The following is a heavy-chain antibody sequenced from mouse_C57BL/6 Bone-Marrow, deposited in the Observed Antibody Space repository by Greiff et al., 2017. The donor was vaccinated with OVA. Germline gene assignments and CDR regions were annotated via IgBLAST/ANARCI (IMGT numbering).Heavy chain of an antibody. CDR2: IWTGGGT. J-gene: IGHJ4*01. CDR1: GFSLTSYA. CDR3: AILLLRPYYYAMDY. V-gene: IGHV2-9-1*01. D-gene: IGHD1-1*01. Sequence: VQVVESGPGLVAPSQSLSITCTVSGFSLTSYAISWVRQPPGKGLEWLGVIWTGGGTNYNSALKSRLSISKDNAKSQVFLKMNSLQTDDTARYYCAILLLRPYYYAMDYWGQGTSVTVSS.